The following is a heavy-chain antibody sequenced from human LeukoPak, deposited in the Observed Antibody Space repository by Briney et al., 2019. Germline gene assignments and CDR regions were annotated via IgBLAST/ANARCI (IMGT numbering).Heavy chain of an antibody. Sequence: ASVKVSCKTSGYTFTSYGISWVRQAPGQGLEWMGWLSAYNTNANYAQKLQGRVTMTTDTSTSTAYMELRSLRSDDTAVYYCARDNGYCGGDCYYNWFDPWGQGTLVTVSS. CDR2: LSAYNTNA. CDR3: ARDNGYCGGDCYYNWFDP. J-gene: IGHJ5*02. V-gene: IGHV1-18*01. D-gene: IGHD2-21*02. CDR1: GYTFTSYG.